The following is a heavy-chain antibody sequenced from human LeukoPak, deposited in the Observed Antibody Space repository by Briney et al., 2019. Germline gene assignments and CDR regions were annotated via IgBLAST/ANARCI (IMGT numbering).Heavy chain of an antibody. CDR1: GYTFTGYY. CDR3: ARGLYDSSGYHPT. V-gene: IGHV1-2*02. CDR2: INPNSGGT. Sequence: GASVKVSCKAYGYTFTGYYMHWVRQAPGQGLEWMGWINPNSGGTNYAQKFQGRVTMTRDTSISTAYMELSRLRSDDTAVYYCARGLYDSSGYHPTWGQGTLVTVSS. D-gene: IGHD3-22*01. J-gene: IGHJ5*02.